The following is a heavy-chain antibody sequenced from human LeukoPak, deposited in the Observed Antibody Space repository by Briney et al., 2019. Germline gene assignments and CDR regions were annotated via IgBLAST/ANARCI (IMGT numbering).Heavy chain of an antibody. V-gene: IGHV1-69*13. D-gene: IGHD1-26*01. CDR1: GGTFSSYA. CDR2: IIPIFGTA. CDR3: ARASGTEGGYYYYYYMDV. Sequence: SVKVSCKASGGTFSSYAISWVRQAPGQGLEWMGGIIPIFGTANYAQKFQGRVTITADESTSTAYMELSSVRSEDTAVYYCARASGTEGGYYYYYYMDVWGKGTTVTVSS. J-gene: IGHJ6*03.